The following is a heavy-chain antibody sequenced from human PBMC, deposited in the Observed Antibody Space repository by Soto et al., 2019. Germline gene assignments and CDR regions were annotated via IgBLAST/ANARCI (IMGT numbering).Heavy chain of an antibody. CDR1: GGTFSSYA. D-gene: IGHD6-19*01. J-gene: IGHJ5*02. CDR2: IIPIFGTA. V-gene: IGHV1-69*01. CDR3: ARDLRVTVAGLGWFDP. Sequence: QVQLVQSGAEVKKPGSSVKVSCKASGGTFSSYAISWVRQAPGQGLEWMGGIIPIFGTANYAQKFQGRVTITADESTHTAYMELSSLRSEDTAVYYCARDLRVTVAGLGWFDPWGQGTLVTVSS.